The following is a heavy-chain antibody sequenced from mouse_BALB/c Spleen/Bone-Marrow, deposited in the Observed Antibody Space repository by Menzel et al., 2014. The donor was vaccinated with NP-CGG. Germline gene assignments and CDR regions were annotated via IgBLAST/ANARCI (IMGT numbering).Heavy chain of an antibody. CDR1: GFTFSSYA. CDR3: ARYDYDGAYAMDY. V-gene: IGHV5-6-5*01. J-gene: IGHJ4*01. D-gene: IGHD2-4*01. Sequence: EVQLVESGGGLVKPGGSLKLSCAASGFTFSSYAMSWVRRTPEKRLEWVASISSGGSTYYPDSVKGRFTISRDNARNILYLQMSSLRSEDTAMYYCARYDYDGAYAMDYWGQGTSVTVSS. CDR2: ISSGGST.